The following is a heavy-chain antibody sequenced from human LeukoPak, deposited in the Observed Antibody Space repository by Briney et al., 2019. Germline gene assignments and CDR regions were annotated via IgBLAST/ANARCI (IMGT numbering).Heavy chain of an antibody. CDR2: MWYDGSNK. CDR3: ARDQTSSGSCFDY. CDR1: GFTFSTYA. J-gene: IGHJ4*02. Sequence: PGGSLRLSCAASGFTFSTYAMHWVRQAPGKGVEWVAFMWYDGSNKYYSDSVKGRFTISRDNSKNTLYLLMNSLRAEDTAVYYCARDQTSSGSCFDYWGQGTLVTVSS. V-gene: IGHV3-33*01. D-gene: IGHD1-26*01.